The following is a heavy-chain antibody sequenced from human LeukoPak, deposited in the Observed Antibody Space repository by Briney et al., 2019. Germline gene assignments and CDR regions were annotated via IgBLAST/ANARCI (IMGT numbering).Heavy chain of an antibody. Sequence: ASVNVSCKASGYTFINYYMHWVRQAPGQGLEWMGIINPSGGSTRYAQKFQGRVTMPRDTSTSTVYMELSSLRSEDTAVYYCAWSYSGSYYAESGVDYWGQGTLVTVSS. J-gene: IGHJ4*02. CDR3: AWSYSGSYYAESGVDY. CDR2: INPSGGST. D-gene: IGHD1-26*01. CDR1: GYTFINYY. V-gene: IGHV1-46*01.